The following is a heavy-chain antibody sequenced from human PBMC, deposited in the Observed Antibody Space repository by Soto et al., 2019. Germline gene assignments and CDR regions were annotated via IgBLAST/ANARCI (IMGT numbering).Heavy chain of an antibody. D-gene: IGHD3-10*01. CDR2: ISYDGSNK. Sequence: QVQLVESGGGVVQPGRSLRLSCAASGFTFSSYAMHWVRQAPGKGLEWVAVISYDGSNKYYADSVKGRFTISRDNSKNTLYLQMNSVRAEDTAVYYCARDPMGRYDGSGSYYFDYWGQGTRVTVSS. V-gene: IGHV3-30-3*01. J-gene: IGHJ4*02. CDR1: GFTFSSYA. CDR3: ARDPMGRYDGSGSYYFDY.